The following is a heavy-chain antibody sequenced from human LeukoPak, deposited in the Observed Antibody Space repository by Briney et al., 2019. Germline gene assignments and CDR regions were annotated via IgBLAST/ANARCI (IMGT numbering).Heavy chain of an antibody. CDR1: GFTFSSYG. V-gene: IGHV3-30*18. CDR2: ISYDGSNK. D-gene: IGHD3-3*01. CDR3: AKDHPSGFDY. Sequence: GGSLRLSCAASGFTFSSYGMHWVRQAPGKGLEWVAVISYDGSNKYYADSVKGRFTISRDNSKNTLYLQMNSLRAEDTAVYYCAKDHPSGFDYWGQGTLVTVSS. J-gene: IGHJ4*02.